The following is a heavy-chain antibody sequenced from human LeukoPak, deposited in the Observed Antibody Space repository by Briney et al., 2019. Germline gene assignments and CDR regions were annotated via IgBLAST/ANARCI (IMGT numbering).Heavy chain of an antibody. J-gene: IGHJ4*02. V-gene: IGHV1-24*01. D-gene: IGHD1-26*01. CDR3: ATDLVNAVGATFNYFDY. CDR2: FDPEDGET. CDR1: GYTLTELS. Sequence: ASVKVSCKVSGYTLTELSMRWVRQAPGKGLEWMGGFDPEDGETIYAQKFQGRVTMTEDTSTDTAYMELSSLRSEDTAVYYCATDLVNAVGATFNYFDYWGQGTLVTVSS.